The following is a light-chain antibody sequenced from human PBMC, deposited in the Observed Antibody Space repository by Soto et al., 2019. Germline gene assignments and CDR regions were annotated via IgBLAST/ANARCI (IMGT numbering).Light chain of an antibody. Sequence: QSVLTQPPSLSVAPGQSVTISCTGRSSNIGATYHVHWYQQLPGTAPKLLIYGNSNRPSGVPDRFSGSKSGTSASLAITGLQAEDEADYDCQSYDSSLSGSVFGGGTTLTVL. CDR2: GNS. CDR3: QSYDSSLSGSV. J-gene: IGLJ3*02. V-gene: IGLV1-40*01. CDR1: SSNIGATYH.